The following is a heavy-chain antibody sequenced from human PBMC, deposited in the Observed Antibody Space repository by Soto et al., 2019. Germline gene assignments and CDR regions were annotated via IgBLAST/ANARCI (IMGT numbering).Heavy chain of an antibody. CDR2: IYWNDDN. CDR3: AHGSGWLFES. J-gene: IGHJ4*02. Sequence: QITLKESGPTLVKPTQTLTLTCTFSGISLTDNAVGVGWFRQPPGKALEWLALIYWNDDNHYSPSLKSRLTFTKDTSKNQVVLIMTNMDPVDTATYHCAHGSGWLFESWGQGTLVTVSS. D-gene: IGHD6-19*01. V-gene: IGHV2-5*01. CDR1: GISLTDNAVG.